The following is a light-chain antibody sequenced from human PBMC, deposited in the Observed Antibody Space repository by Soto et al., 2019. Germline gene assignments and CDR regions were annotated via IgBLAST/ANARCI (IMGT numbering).Light chain of an antibody. CDR2: GVG. Sequence: QSVLTQPASVSGSPGQSITISCTGSSSDVGGHNHVSWYQQHPGKAPKLIIYGVGNRPSGVSYRFSGSKSGNTASLTISGLQAEDEADYYCNSYTSSSTHVFGTGTKLTVL. V-gene: IGLV2-14*01. J-gene: IGLJ1*01. CDR1: SSDVGGHNH. CDR3: NSYTSSSTHV.